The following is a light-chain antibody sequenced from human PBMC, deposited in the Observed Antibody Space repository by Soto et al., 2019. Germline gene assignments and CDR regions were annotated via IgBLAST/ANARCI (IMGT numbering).Light chain of an antibody. V-gene: IGKV4-1*01. Sequence: DIVMTQSPDSLAVSLGERAAINCESSQSVLYSSNNKNYLAWYQQKPGQPPKLLIYWASTRESGVPDRFSGSGSGTDFTLSISSLQAEDVAVYYCQQYYSIPWTVGQGTKVDIK. CDR3: QQYYSIPWT. CDR1: QSVLYSSNNKNY. J-gene: IGKJ1*01. CDR2: WAS.